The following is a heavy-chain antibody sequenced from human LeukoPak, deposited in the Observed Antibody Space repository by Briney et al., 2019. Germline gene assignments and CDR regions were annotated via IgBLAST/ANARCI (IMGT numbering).Heavy chain of an antibody. V-gene: IGHV3-21*04. CDR1: GFTFSSYS. CDR3: ARDSDIYYFDY. D-gene: IGHD2-15*01. J-gene: IGHJ4*02. Sequence: PGGSLRLSCAASGFTFSSYSMNWVRQAPGKGLEWASSISSSSYIYYADSVKGRFTISRDNAKNSLYLQMNSLRAEDTAVYYCARDSDIYYFDYWGQGTLVTVSS. CDR2: ISSSSYI.